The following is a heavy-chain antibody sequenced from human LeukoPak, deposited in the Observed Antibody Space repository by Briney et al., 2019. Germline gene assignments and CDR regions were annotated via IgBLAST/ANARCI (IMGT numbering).Heavy chain of an antibody. J-gene: IGHJ5*02. D-gene: IGHD4-17*01. V-gene: IGHV3-53*01. CDR1: GFTGSHNY. Sequence: GGSLRLSCAASGFTGSHNYMSWVRQAPGKGLEWVSATHSSGGTYYADPVKGRFTISRDTSKNTLYLQINSLSVEDTAVYYCIVFGDSNHWGQGTLVTVSS. CDR3: IVFGDSNH. CDR2: THSSGGT.